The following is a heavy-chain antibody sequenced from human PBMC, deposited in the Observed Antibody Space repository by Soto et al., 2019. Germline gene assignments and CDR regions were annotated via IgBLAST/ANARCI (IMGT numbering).Heavy chain of an antibody. V-gene: IGHV4-34*01. CDR1: GGSLSGYY. Sequence: SETLSLTCAVYGGSLSGYYWSWIRQPPGKGLEWIGEINHSGSTNYNPSLKSRVTISVDTSKNQFSLKLSSVTAADTAVYYCARRLTYTAVVRFDPWGQGTLVTV. J-gene: IGHJ5*02. CDR3: ARRLTYTAVVRFDP. D-gene: IGHD5-18*01. CDR2: INHSGST.